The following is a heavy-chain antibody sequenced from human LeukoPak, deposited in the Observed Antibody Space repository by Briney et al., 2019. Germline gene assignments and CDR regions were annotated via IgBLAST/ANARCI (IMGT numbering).Heavy chain of an antibody. CDR2: INSDGSIT. D-gene: IGHD5-18*01. V-gene: IGHV3-74*01. CDR3: ARDAVDTANAV. Sequence: GALRLSRSASGFTFTNYWMHLVRQTPGEGLGLVSHINSDGSITSYADSVKGRFTISRDNAKNTLYLQMNSLRAEDTAVYYCARDAVDTANAVWGQGTTVTVSS. J-gene: IGHJ6*02. CDR1: GFTFTNYW.